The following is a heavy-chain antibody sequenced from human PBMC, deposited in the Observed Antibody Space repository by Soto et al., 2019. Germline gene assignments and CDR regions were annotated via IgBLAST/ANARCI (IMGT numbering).Heavy chain of an antibody. CDR1: GGTFSSYA. CDR2: IIPIFGTA. V-gene: IGHV1-69*13. Sequence: SVKVSGKASGGTFSSYAISWVRQAPGQGLEWMGGIIPIFGTANYAQKFQGRVTITADESTSTAYMELSSLRSEDTAVYYCASQEYYYDSSGYSRSPDAFDIWGQGTMVTVSS. J-gene: IGHJ3*02. CDR3: ASQEYYYDSSGYSRSPDAFDI. D-gene: IGHD3-22*01.